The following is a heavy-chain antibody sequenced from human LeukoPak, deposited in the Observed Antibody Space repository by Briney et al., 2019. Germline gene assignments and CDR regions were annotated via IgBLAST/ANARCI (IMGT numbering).Heavy chain of an antibody. D-gene: IGHD5-24*01. CDR1: GGTFSSYA. V-gene: IGHV1-69*13. CDR3: ARVVLGRRWLQTSYYYGMDV. J-gene: IGHJ6*02. Sequence: SVKVSCRASGGTFSSYAISWVRQAPGQGLEWMGGIIPIFGTVNYAQKFQGRVTITADESTSTAYLELSSLTSEDTAVYYCARVVLGRRWLQTSYYYGMDVWGQGTTVTVSS. CDR2: IIPIFGTV.